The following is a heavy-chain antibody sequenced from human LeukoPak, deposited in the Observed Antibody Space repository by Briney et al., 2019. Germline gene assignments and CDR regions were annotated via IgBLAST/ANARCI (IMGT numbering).Heavy chain of an antibody. J-gene: IGHJ4*02. CDR1: GYTFTSYY. V-gene: IGHV1-46*01. Sequence: ASVKVSCKASGYTFTSYYMHWLRQAPGQGLEWMGIINPSGGSTSYAQKFQGRVTITRDTSTSTVYMELSSLRSEDTAVYYCARDISQGDRGRAAADSVVFDYWGQGTLVTVSS. CDR2: INPSGGST. CDR3: ARDISQGDRGRAAADSVVFDY. D-gene: IGHD6-13*01.